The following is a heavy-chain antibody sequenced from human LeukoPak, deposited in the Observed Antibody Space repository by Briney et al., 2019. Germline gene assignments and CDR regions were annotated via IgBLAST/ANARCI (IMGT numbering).Heavy chain of an antibody. CDR3: ARDILRFLEWRPDWFDP. Sequence: GSSVKVSCKASGGTFSSYAISWVRQAPGQGLEWMGGIIPIFGTANYAQKFQGRVTITADESTSTAYMELSSLRSEDTAVYYCARDILRFLEWRPDWFDPWDQGTLVTVSS. D-gene: IGHD3-3*01. J-gene: IGHJ5*02. CDR1: GGTFSSYA. V-gene: IGHV1-69*01. CDR2: IIPIFGTA.